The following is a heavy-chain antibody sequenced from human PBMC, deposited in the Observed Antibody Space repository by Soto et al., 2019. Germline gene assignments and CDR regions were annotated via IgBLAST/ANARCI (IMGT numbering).Heavy chain of an antibody. CDR2: IFPYNGDT. J-gene: IGHJ6*01. D-gene: IGHD3-10*01. CDR1: NYTFATYG. Sequence: QVHLVQSGAEVKKPGASVKVSCKASNYTFATYGISWVRQAPGQGLEWMGRIFPYNGDTNYAQKLQGRFTMTADTSTRTAYMELRSLRSDDTAVYYCARESGSGSHYGESYHYGIDVW. CDR3: ARESGSGSHYGESYHYGIDV. V-gene: IGHV1-18*01.